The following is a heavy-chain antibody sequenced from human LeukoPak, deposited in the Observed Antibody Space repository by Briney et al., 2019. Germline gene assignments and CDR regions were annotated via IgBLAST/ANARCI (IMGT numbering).Heavy chain of an antibody. J-gene: IGHJ4*02. Sequence: GGSLRLSCAASGFTVSTYYMTWVRQASGKGLECVSVIYSGGSTYYADSVKGRFTVSRDNSKNTLYLQMNSLRAEDTAMYYCARGLGYCTSTTCLLPFDYWGQGTLVTVSS. V-gene: IGHV3-53*01. CDR3: ARGLGYCTSTTCLLPFDY. D-gene: IGHD2-2*01. CDR1: GFTVSTYY. CDR2: IYSGGST.